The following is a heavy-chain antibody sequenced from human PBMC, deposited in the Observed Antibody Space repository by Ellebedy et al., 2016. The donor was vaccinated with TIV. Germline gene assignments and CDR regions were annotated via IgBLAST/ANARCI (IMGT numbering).Heavy chain of an antibody. V-gene: IGHV3-48*01. Sequence: GESLKISXAASGFTFSTYDMNWVRQAPGKGLEWVSYISSSSTTHYADSVKGRFTISRDNAKNSLYLQMNSLGAEDTAVYYCARDPYGDSDFDYWGQGTLVTVSS. CDR3: ARDPYGDSDFDY. D-gene: IGHD4-17*01. CDR1: GFTFSTYD. CDR2: ISSSSTT. J-gene: IGHJ4*02.